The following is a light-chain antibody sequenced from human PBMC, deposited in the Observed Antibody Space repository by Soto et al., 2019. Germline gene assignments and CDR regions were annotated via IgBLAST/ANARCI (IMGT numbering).Light chain of an antibody. Sequence: EVMMTQSPLSLPVTLGQPASISCRSSQTLVFSDGNIYVSWFQQRPGQSPRRLIYKVSNRDSGVPSRFSGRGAGPDFTMRITRVEAEDVWVYYCMQGTGWPWTFGQGTKVEI. CDR1: QTLVFSDGNIY. V-gene: IGKV2-30*01. CDR2: KVS. CDR3: MQGTGWPWT. J-gene: IGKJ1*01.